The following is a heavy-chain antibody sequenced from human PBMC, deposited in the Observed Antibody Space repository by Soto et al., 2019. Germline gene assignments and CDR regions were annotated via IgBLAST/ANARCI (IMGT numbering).Heavy chain of an antibody. D-gene: IGHD1-1*01. Sequence: LRLSCAASGFPFSSYAMSWVRQAPGKGLEWVSGISGSGGITYYADSVKGRFTISRDNSKNTLYLQMNSLRADDTAVYFCAKSLSASPNYFFDSWGQGTLVTVSS. CDR1: GFPFSSYA. CDR3: AKSLSASPNYFFDS. J-gene: IGHJ4*02. CDR2: ISGSGGIT. V-gene: IGHV3-23*01.